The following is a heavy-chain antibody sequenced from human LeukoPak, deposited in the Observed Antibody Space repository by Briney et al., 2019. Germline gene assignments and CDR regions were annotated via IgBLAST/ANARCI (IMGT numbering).Heavy chain of an antibody. CDR2: INSDGSIT. V-gene: IGHV3-74*01. D-gene: IGHD5-18*01. J-gene: IGHJ6*02. CDR1: GFTFTTYW. Sequence: GGSLRLSCAASGFTFTTYWMHWVRQAPGKGLVWVSHINSDGSITSYADSVKGRFTIPRDNAKNTLYLQMNSLRAEDTAVYYCARDAVDTANAVWGQGTTVTVSS. CDR3: ARDAVDTANAV.